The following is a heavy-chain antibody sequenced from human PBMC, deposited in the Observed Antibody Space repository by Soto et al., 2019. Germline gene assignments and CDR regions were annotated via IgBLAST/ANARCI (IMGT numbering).Heavy chain of an antibody. J-gene: IGHJ4*02. CDR3: ARQDCSGGSCYWVGYDY. CDR2: IKQDGSEK. CDR1: GVCRSRWW. V-gene: IGHV3-7*03. D-gene: IGHD2-15*01. Sequence: PCGSRRVACGVVGVCRSRWWMSRVRKAPGKGLEWVANIKQDGSEKYYVDSVKGRFTISRDNAKNSLYLQMNSLKASDTAMYYCARQDCSGGSCYWVGYDYWGQGTLVTSPQ.